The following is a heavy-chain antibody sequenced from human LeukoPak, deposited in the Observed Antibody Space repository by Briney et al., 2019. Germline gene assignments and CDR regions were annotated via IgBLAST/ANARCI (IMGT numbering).Heavy chain of an antibody. J-gene: IGHJ6*04. CDR3: ARGRWDIVVVPAAIRGGEAAAFYGMDV. Sequence: SLVPVSRKPSRGTFISYAISRVRQTPGQAREWLGGIIPIFGTANYAHKFQGRVTITANEPTSTAYMELSSLRSEDTAVYYCARGRWDIVVVPAAIRGGEAAAFYGMDVGGKGTTVTV. CDR1: RGTFISYA. V-gene: IGHV1-69*01. D-gene: IGHD2-2*01. CDR2: IIPIFGTA.